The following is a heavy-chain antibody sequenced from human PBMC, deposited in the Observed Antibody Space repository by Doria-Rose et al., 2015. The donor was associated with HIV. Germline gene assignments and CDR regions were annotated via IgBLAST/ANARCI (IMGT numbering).Heavy chain of an antibody. CDR3: ATGVTLDY. CDR2: TSSTSAYI. J-gene: IGHJ4*02. D-gene: IGHD3-10*01. V-gene: IGHV3-21*01. CDR1: GFTFSSHR. Sequence: VQLQESGGGLVRPGGSLRLSCATSGFTFSSHRIHWVRQAPGKGLEWVSSTSSTSAYINYADSVRGRFTISRDNARNSLYLQMDSLRAEDTAIYYCATGVTLDYWGQGTLVTVSS.